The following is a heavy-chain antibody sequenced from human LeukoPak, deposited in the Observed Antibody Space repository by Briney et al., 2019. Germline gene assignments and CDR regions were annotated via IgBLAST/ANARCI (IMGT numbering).Heavy chain of an antibody. CDR2: INPSGGST. D-gene: IGHD3-22*01. CDR3: ARDAYYYDSSGYYSGWFDP. J-gene: IGHJ5*02. CDR1: GYTFTSYY. Sequence: GASVTVSCKASGYTFTSYYMHWVRQAPGQGLEWMGIINPSGGSTSYAQKFQGRVTMTRDTSTSTVYMELSSLRSEDTAVYYCARDAYYYDSSGYYSGWFDPWGQGTLVTVSS. V-gene: IGHV1-46*01.